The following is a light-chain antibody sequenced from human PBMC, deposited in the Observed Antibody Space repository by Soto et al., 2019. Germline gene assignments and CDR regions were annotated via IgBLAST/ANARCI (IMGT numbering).Light chain of an antibody. V-gene: IGKV1-27*01. Sequence: DIQMTQSPSSLSASVGDIVTITFRASQGIINYLAWYQQKPGKVPKLLIYAASTLQSGVPSRFSGSGSGTDFTLTISSLQPEDVATYYCQKYNSAPRTFGQGTRLEIK. CDR1: QGIINY. CDR2: AAS. J-gene: IGKJ5*01. CDR3: QKYNSAPRT.